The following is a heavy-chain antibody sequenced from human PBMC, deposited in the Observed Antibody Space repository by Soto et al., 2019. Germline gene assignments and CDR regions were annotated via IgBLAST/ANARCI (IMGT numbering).Heavy chain of an antibody. CDR2: ISCDGSNI. CDR3: ATAEVDY. J-gene: IGHJ4*02. CDR1: GFTFSSYG. V-gene: IGHV3-30*03. Sequence: GSLRLSCAASGFTFSSYGMHWVRQAPGKGLEWVSVISCDGSNINYADSVKGRFTVSRDNAKNTLYLQMNSLRVEDTAVYYCATAEVDYWGPGTLVTVSS.